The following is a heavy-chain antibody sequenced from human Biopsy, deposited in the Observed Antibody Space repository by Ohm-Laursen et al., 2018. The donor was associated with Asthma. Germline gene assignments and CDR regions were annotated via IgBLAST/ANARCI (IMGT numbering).Heavy chain of an antibody. CDR3: ARKAGSCISRTCYSLDF. V-gene: IGHV1-69*01. CDR1: GGAFNTYV. J-gene: IGHJ4*02. CDR2: INSVFGTT. Sequence: SSVNLSCKSLGGAFNTYVIGWVRQSPGQGLEWMGGINSVFGTTTYPQKFQDRVTITADDSTSTVYMELSSLRSEDTAVYYCARKAGSCISRTCYSLDFWGQGTLVTVSS. D-gene: IGHD2-2*01.